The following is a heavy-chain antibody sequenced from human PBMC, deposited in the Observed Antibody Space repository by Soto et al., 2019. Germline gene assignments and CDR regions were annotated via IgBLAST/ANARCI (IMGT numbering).Heavy chain of an antibody. V-gene: IGHV3-74*01. Sequence: QAGGSLRLSCAASGFTFSSYWMHWVRQAPGKGLVWVSRINSDGSSTSYADSVKGRFTISRDNAKNTLYLQMNSLRAEDTAVYYCARPISGGIAVAVVFDCWGQGTLVTVSS. CDR3: ARPISGGIAVAVVFDC. CDR2: INSDGSST. D-gene: IGHD6-19*01. CDR1: GFTFSSYW. J-gene: IGHJ4*02.